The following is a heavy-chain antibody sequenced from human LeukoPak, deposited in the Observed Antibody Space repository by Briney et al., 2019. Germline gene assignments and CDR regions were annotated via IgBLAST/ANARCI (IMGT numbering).Heavy chain of an antibody. CDR2: ISAYNGNT. CDR3: ARYRSSGWYFYFDY. Sequence: ASVKVSCKASGYTFTSYYMHWVRQAPGQGLEWMGWISAYNGNTNYAQKLQGRVTMTTDTSTSTAYMELRSLRSDDTAVYYCARYRSSGWYFYFDYWGQGTLVTVSS. D-gene: IGHD6-19*01. CDR1: GYTFTSYY. J-gene: IGHJ4*02. V-gene: IGHV1-18*04.